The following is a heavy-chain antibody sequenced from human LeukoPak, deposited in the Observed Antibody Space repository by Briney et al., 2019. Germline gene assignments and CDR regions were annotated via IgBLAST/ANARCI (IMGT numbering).Heavy chain of an antibody. CDR3: ARGRYVWGSYRLFDP. Sequence: PSETLSLTCAVYGGSFSGYYWSWIRQPPGKGLEWIGEINHSGSTIYNPSLKSRVTISVDTSKNQFSLKLSSVTAADTAVYYCARGRYVWGSYRLFDPWGQGTLVTVSS. CDR2: INHSGST. J-gene: IGHJ5*02. D-gene: IGHD3-16*02. V-gene: IGHV4-34*01. CDR1: GGSFSGYY.